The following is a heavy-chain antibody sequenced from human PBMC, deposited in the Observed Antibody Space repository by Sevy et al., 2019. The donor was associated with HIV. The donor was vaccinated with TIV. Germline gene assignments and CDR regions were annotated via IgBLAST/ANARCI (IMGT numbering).Heavy chain of an antibody. CDR1: GFTFGNYD. J-gene: IGHJ2*01. CDR3: ARAWRDRWYFDL. CDR2: IDLAGDT. V-gene: IGHV3-13*01. Sequence: GGSLRLSCVASGFTFGNYDMHWVRQAKGKGLEWVSAIDLAGDTYYPGSVKGRFTISREKDKKSLYLQMNSLRAGDTAVYYCARAWRDRWYFDLWGRGTLVTVSS.